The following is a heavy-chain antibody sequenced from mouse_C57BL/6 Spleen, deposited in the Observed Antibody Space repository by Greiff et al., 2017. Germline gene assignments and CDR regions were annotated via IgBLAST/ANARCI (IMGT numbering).Heavy chain of an antibody. Sequence: VQLQQSGAELVKPGASVKMSCKASGYTFTTYPIEWMKQNHGKSLEWIGNFHPYNDDTKYNEKFKGKATLTVEKSSSTVYLELSRLTSDDSAVYYCARGHYDYESSYWYFDVWGTGTTVTVSS. J-gene: IGHJ1*03. CDR2: FHPYNDDT. CDR1: GYTFTTYP. D-gene: IGHD2-4*01. V-gene: IGHV1-47*01. CDR3: ARGHYDYESSYWYFDV.